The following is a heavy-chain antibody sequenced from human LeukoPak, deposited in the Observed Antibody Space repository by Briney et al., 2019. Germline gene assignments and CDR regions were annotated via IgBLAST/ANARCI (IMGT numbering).Heavy chain of an antibody. D-gene: IGHD5-18*01. CDR3: ARGARKGGCSYGYTFGY. V-gene: IGHV1-8*01. Sequence: ASVNVSCKASGYTFTRYDINSVRQATGQGLEWMGWMNPKSGNTGDAQKLQGRVTMTRNTPISTAYIELSSLRSEDAAVYYCARGARKGGCSYGYTFGYWGQGTLVTVSS. J-gene: IGHJ4*02. CDR1: GYTFTRYD. CDR2: MNPKSGNT.